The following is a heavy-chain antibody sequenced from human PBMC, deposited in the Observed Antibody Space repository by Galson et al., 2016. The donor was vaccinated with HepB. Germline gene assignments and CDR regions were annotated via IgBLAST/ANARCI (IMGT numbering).Heavy chain of an antibody. Sequence: SLRLSCAASGFTFSNYAMFWFRQAPGRGLEWVSGFSGVGDRIFYADSVQGRFTISRDNSNNMLFLQMSSLRVDDTAVYYCAKRHEYCPPVGCSVDSWGQGTLVSVSS. CDR2: FSGVGDRI. CDR1: GFTFSNYA. V-gene: IGHV3-23*01. J-gene: IGHJ4*02. CDR3: AKRHEYCPPVGCSVDS. D-gene: IGHD2/OR15-2a*01.